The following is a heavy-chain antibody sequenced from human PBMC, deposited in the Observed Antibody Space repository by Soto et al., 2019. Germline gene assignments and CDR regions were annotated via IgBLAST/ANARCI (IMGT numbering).Heavy chain of an antibody. CDR3: ARVLYYDFWSGPYYYYYGMDV. D-gene: IGHD3-3*01. V-gene: IGHV1-18*04. Sequence: ASVKVSCKASGYTFTSYGISWVRQAPGQGLEWMGWISAYNGNTNYAQKLQGRVTMTTDTSTSTAYMELRSLRSDDTAVYYCARVLYYDFWSGPYYYYYGMDVWGQGATVTVSS. CDR1: GYTFTSYG. J-gene: IGHJ6*02. CDR2: ISAYNGNT.